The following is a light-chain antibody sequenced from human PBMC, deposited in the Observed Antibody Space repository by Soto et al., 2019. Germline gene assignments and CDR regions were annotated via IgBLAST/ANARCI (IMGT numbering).Light chain of an antibody. CDR1: QSVSSY. V-gene: IGKV3-11*01. CDR3: PQRSTCPPYT. CDR2: DAS. Sequence: EIVLTQSPATLSLSPGERATLSCRASQSVSSYLAWYQQKPGQAPRLLIYDASNRATGIPARFSGSGSGTDFTLTISSLEPEDYAVYYCPQRSTCPPYTFGQGTKLEMK. J-gene: IGKJ2*01.